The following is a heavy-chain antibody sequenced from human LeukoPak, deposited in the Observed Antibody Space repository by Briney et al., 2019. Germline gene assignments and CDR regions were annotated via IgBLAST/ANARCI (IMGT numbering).Heavy chain of an antibody. CDR1: GFTFSTYT. D-gene: IGHD3-10*01. J-gene: IGHJ4*02. V-gene: IGHV3-23*01. Sequence: GGSLRLSCAASGFTFSTYTMSWVRQAPGGGLEWVSGIGGTVPTRYYAKSVKGRFAISRDNSKNTVYLQMNNLRPEDTAVYYCAKDPQKGRFSYYVDYWGQGTLVIVSS. CDR2: IGGTVPTR. CDR3: AKDPQKGRFSYYVDY.